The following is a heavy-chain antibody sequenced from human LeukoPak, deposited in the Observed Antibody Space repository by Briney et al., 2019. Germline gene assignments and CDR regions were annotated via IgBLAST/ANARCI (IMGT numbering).Heavy chain of an antibody. J-gene: IGHJ6*02. CDR1: GITFHNYA. D-gene: IGHD3-3*01. Sequence: GGALRLSCSGSGITFHNYAMHWVRQAPGKGLEWVSLISEDCGSTYYADSVKGRFTISRDNGKNSLYLQMNSLRTEDTALYYCAKGFSVLASNHYYYYYGMDVWGQGTTVTVSS. V-gene: IGHV3-43*02. CDR2: ISEDCGST. CDR3: AKGFSVLASNHYYYYYGMDV.